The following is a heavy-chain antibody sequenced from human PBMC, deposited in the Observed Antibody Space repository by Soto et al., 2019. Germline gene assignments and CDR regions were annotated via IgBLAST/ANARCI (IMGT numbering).Heavy chain of an antibody. CDR3: ARSYSYARLWDYYFDY. CDR2: IIPIFGTA. D-gene: IGHD3-22*01. CDR1: GGTFSSYA. V-gene: IGHV1-69*13. J-gene: IGHJ4*02. Sequence: SVKVSCKASGGTFSSYAISWVRQAPGQGLEWMGGIIPIFGTANYAQKFQGRVTITADESTSTAYMELSSLRSEDTAVYYCARSYSYARLWDYYFDYWGQGTLVTVSS.